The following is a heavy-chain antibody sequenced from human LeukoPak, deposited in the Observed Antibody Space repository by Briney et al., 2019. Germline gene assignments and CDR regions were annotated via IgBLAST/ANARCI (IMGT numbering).Heavy chain of an antibody. CDR3: ARAVWYYYDSSGSGSGPDVMEAFDP. D-gene: IGHD3-22*01. CDR2: IYYSGST. V-gene: IGHV4-39*07. J-gene: IGHJ5*02. CDR1: GGSISSSSYY. Sequence: SETLSLTCTVSGGSISSSSYYWGWIRQPPGKGLEWIGSIYYSGSTYYNPSLKSRVTISVDTSKNQFSLKLSSVTAADTAVYYCARAVWYYYDSSGSGSGPDVMEAFDPWGQGTLVTVSS.